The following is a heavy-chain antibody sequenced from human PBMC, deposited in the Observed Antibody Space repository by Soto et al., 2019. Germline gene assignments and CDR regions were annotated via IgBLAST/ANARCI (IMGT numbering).Heavy chain of an antibody. V-gene: IGHV3-74*01. CDR3: GRVGNAEVYY. CDR1: GFTFSSYP. CDR2: INSDGGST. D-gene: IGHD6-6*01. J-gene: IGHJ4*02. Sequence: EVQLVESGGDLVQPGGSLRLSCAASGFTFSSYPMYWVRQTPGKGLVWVSRINSDGGSTTYADSVKGRFTISRDNARNTLYLQMNTLRAEDTAVYYCGRVGNAEVYYWGQGTLVTVSS.